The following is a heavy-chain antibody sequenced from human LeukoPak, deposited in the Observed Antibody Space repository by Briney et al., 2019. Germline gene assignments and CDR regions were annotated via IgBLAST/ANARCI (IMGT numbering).Heavy chain of an antibody. V-gene: IGHV1-2*02. Sequence: PWASVKVSCKASGYTFTGYYMHWVRQAPGQGLEWMGWINPNSGGTNYAQKFQGRVTMTRDTSISTAYMELSRLRSDDTAVYYCATHSGSYYPAFDIWGQGTMVTVSS. CDR2: INPNSGGT. CDR1: GYTFTGYY. J-gene: IGHJ3*02. CDR3: ATHSGSYYPAFDI. D-gene: IGHD1-26*01.